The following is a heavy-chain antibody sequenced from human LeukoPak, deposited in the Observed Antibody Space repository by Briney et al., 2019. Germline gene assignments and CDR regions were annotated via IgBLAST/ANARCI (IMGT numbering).Heavy chain of an antibody. CDR2: IYYSGST. J-gene: IGHJ4*02. CDR3: ARSDYGSGSYYNH. D-gene: IGHD3-10*01. V-gene: IGHV4-59*01. CDR1: GGSISSYY. Sequence: SETLSLTCTVSGGSISSYYWSWIRQPPGKGLEWIGYIYYSGSTNYNPSLKSRVTISVDTSKNQFSLKLSSVTAADTAVYYCARSDYGSGSYYNHWGQGTLVTVSS.